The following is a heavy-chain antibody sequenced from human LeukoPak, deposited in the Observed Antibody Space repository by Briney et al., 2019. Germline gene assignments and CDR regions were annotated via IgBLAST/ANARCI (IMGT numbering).Heavy chain of an antibody. V-gene: IGHV1-18*01. CDR3: ARDYSYGCNY. Sequence: ASVKVSCKASGYTFTNYDINWVRQAPGQGLEWMGWIGTYNGNTNYAQRLQGRVTMTTDTSTGTAYMELRSLRSDDTAVYYCARDYSYGCNYWGQGTLVTVSS. D-gene: IGHD5-18*01. CDR1: GYTFTNYD. CDR2: IGTYNGNT. J-gene: IGHJ4*02.